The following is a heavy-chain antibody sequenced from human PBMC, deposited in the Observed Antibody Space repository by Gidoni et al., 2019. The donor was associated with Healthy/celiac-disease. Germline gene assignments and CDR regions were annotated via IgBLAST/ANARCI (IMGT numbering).Heavy chain of an antibody. CDR3: AHRPFYCSGGSCCFDY. V-gene: IGHV2-5*02. CDR2: IYWDDDK. Sequence: QLTLKESAPTLVNPTQTLTLPCTFSGFSLSPRGVGVGWLRQPPGKALEWLALIYWDDDKRYSPSLKSRLTITKDTSKNQVVLTMTNMDPVDTATYYCAHRPFYCSGGSCCFDYWGQGTLVTVSS. D-gene: IGHD2-15*01. J-gene: IGHJ4*02. CDR1: GFSLSPRGVG.